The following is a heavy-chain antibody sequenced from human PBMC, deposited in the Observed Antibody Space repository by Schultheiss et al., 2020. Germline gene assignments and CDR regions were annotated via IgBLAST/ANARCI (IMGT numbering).Heavy chain of an antibody. CDR3: ARGSRIYGMDV. CDR2: IWYDESHK. Sequence: RLSCAASGFTFSNYGMHWVRQAPGKGLEWVAVIWYDESHKYYADSVKGRFTVSRDNSKNRLYLQMNSLRAEDTAVYYCARGSRIYGMDVWGQGTTVTVSS. V-gene: IGHV3-33*08. D-gene: IGHD1-26*01. J-gene: IGHJ6*02. CDR1: GFTFSNYG.